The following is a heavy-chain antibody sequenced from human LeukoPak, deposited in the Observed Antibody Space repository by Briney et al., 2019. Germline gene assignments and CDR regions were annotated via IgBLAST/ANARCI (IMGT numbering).Heavy chain of an antibody. V-gene: IGHV3-66*01. CDR3: ARVSGSGWPHYYYYGMDA. CDR2: IYSGGST. J-gene: IGHJ6*02. CDR1: GFTVSSNY. Sequence: GSPRLSCAASGFTVSSNYMSWVRQAPGKGLEWVSVIYSGGSTYYADSVKGRFTISRDNSKNTLYLQMNSLRAEDTAVYYCARVSGSGWPHYYYYGMDAWGQGTTVTVSS. D-gene: IGHD6-19*01.